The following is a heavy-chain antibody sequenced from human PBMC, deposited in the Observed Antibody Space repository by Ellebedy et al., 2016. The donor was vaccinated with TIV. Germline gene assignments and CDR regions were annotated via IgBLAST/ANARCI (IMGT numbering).Heavy chain of an antibody. CDR3: AAARGSRELSTRHTLYHYYTMDA. D-gene: IGHD1-26*01. V-gene: IGHV1-58*02. Sequence: AASVKVSCKASRFTFSTSAIQWVRQIRGQSLEWMGWIVIASGDTDYGQKFHERVTLTRDMSTSTAYMEVTSLRPGDTAGYYCAAARGSRELSTRHTLYHYYTMDAWGQGTPVTVSS. J-gene: IGHJ6*02. CDR1: RFTFSTSA. CDR2: IVIASGDT.